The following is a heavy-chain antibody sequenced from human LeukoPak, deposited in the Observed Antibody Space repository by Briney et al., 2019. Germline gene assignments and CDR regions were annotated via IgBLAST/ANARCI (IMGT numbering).Heavy chain of an antibody. J-gene: IGHJ6*02. CDR2: INPNSGGT. D-gene: IGHD3-22*01. CDR1: GYTFTGYY. CDR3: ARSYDSSGYGMDV. Sequence: ASVKVSCKASGYTFTGYYMHWVRQAPGQGLEWMGWINPNSGGTNYAQKFQGWVTMTRDTSISTAYMELSRLRSDDTAMYYCARSYDSSGYGMDVWGQGTTVTVSS. V-gene: IGHV1-2*04.